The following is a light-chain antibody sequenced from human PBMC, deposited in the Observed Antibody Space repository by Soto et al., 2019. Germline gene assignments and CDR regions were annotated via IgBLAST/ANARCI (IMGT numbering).Light chain of an antibody. CDR2: GAF. J-gene: IGKJ1*01. CDR3: QQYNDWPLT. Sequence: EILMTQSPATLSVSPGETTRLSCRASQSINSDVAWYQQKVGQTPRLLIYGAFTRATGIPARFSGTGSGTEFTLTISSLQSEDFALYYCQQYNDWPLTFGQGTKVDIK. V-gene: IGKV3-15*01. CDR1: QSINSD.